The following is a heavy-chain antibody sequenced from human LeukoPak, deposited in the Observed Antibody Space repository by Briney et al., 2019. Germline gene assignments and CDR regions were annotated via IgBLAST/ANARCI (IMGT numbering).Heavy chain of an antibody. CDR2: IRSKAYGGTT. Sequence: GGSLRLSCTASGFTFGDYAMSWFRQAPGKGLEWIGFIRSKAYGGTTEYAASVKGRFTISRDDFKSIACLQMNSLKTEDTAVYYCTRGVFTTPDYWGQGTLVTVSS. D-gene: IGHD1-14*01. CDR1: GFTFGDYA. CDR3: TRGVFTTPDY. V-gene: IGHV3-49*03. J-gene: IGHJ4*02.